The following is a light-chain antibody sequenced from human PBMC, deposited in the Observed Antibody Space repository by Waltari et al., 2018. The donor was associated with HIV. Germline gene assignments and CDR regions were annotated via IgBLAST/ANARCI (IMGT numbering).Light chain of an antibody. J-gene: IGLJ3*02. CDR1: SSNIGAGYD. CDR3: QSYDSSLSGSGV. Sequence: QSVLTQPPSVSGAPGQRVTISCTGRSSNIGAGYDVHWYQQLPGTAPKLLIYGNSNRPSGVPDRFSGSKSGTSASLAITGLQAEDEADYYCQSYDSSLSGSGVFGGGTKLTVL. V-gene: IGLV1-40*01. CDR2: GNS.